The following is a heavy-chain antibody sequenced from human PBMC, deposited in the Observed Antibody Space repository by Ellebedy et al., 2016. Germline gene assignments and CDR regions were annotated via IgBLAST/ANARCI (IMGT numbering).Heavy chain of an antibody. CDR1: GGSISSGGYS. CDR2: IHPTGST. V-gene: IGHV4-30-2*01. Sequence: SETLSLTCAVSGGSISSGGYSWSWIRQPPGKGLEWIGYIHPTGSTYYSPSLKSRVTISIDGSRNQFSLRLNSVTAADTAVYYCARGYCSDTNCYRRFDPWGQGTLVTVSS. CDR3: ARGYCSDTNCYRRFDP. J-gene: IGHJ5*02. D-gene: IGHD2-2*01.